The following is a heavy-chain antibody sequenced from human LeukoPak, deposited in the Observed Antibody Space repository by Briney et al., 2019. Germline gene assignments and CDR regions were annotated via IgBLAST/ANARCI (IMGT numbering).Heavy chain of an antibody. Sequence: ASVKVSCKASGYTFTDYYMHWVRQAPGQGLEWMGWINSNSGGTNYVQKFQGRVTMTRDTSISTAYMELSSLRSDDTAVYYCARVLVPAGGGVVDYWGQGTLVTVSS. D-gene: IGHD3-16*01. CDR2: INSNSGGT. CDR3: ARVLVPAGGGVVDY. J-gene: IGHJ4*02. V-gene: IGHV1-2*02. CDR1: GYTFTDYY.